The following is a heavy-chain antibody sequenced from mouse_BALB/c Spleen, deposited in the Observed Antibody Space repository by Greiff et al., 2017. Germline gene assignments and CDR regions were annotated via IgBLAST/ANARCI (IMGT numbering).Heavy chain of an antibody. V-gene: IGHV8-8*01. CDR1: GFSLSTSGMG. J-gene: IGHJ2*01. CDR3: ARKTYYRDDGVYFDY. Sequence: ESGPGILKPSQTLSLTCSFSGFSLSTSGMGVGWIRQPSGKGLEWLAHIWWDDDKYYNPSLKSQLTISKDTSRNQVFLKITSVDTADTATYYCARKTYYRDDGVYFDYWGQGTTLTVSS. D-gene: IGHD2-14*01. CDR2: IWWDDDK.